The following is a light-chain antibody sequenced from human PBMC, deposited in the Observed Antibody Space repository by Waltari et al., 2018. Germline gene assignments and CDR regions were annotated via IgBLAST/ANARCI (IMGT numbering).Light chain of an antibody. CDR1: QSISTW. J-gene: IGKJ3*01. CDR3: QQYNTYVT. Sequence: DIVMTQSPSTLSASVGDRVTITCRASQSISTWLAWYQQKPGKAPNLLIYKASSLESGVPSRFSGSGSGTEFTLTISSLQPDDFATFYCQQYNTYVTFGPGTKVDIK. V-gene: IGKV1-5*03. CDR2: KAS.